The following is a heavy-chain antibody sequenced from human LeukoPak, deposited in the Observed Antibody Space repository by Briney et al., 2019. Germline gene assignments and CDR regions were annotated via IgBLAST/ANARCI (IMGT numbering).Heavy chain of an antibody. CDR1: GGSISSYY. Sequence: SETLSLTCTVSGGSISSYYWSWIRQPPGKGMEWIGYIYYSGSTNYNPSLKSRVTISVDTSKNQFSLKLSSVTAADTAVYYCARGSRTVDGRAFDIWGQGTMVTVSS. CDR3: ARGSRTVDGRAFDI. CDR2: IYYSGST. V-gene: IGHV4-59*01. J-gene: IGHJ3*02. D-gene: IGHD1-26*01.